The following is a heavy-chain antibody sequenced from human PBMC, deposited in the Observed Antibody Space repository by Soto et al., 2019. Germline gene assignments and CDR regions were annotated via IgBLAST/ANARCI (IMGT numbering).Heavy chain of an antibody. CDR1: GYSFTSYW. V-gene: IGHV5-51*01. CDR3: ARHEGTVTWGGYGMDV. CDR2: IYPGDSDT. J-gene: IGHJ6*02. Sequence: GESLKISCKGSGYSFTSYWIGWVRQMPGKGLEWMGIIYPGDSDTRYSPSFQGQVTISADKSISTAYLQWSSLKASDTAMYYCARHEGTVTWGGYGMDVWGQGATVTVSS. D-gene: IGHD4-17*01.